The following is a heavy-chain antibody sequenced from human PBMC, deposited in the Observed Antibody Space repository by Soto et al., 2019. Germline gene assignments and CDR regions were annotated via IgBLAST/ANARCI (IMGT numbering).Heavy chain of an antibody. Sequence: ALVTFSCRASGYTFTSYGITWVRQAPGQVLEWMGGISAYNGNTNYAQKLQGRVTMSVDTSKKQLSLRLRSVTAADTAVYYCARLHCASPNCVPLDPWGQGTLVTVSS. CDR2: ISAYNGNT. CDR1: GYTFTSYG. CDR3: ARLHCASPNCVPLDP. D-gene: IGHD2-2*01. J-gene: IGHJ5*02. V-gene: IGHV1-18*01.